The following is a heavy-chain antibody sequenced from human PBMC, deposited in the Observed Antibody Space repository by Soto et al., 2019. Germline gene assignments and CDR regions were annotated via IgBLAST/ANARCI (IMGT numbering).Heavy chain of an antibody. Sequence: SETLSLTCTVSGSSISSGGYYWSWIRQHPGKGLEWIGYIYYSGSTYYNPSLKSRVTISVDTSKNQFSLKLSSVTAADTAVYYCARDQGGSRDYYYYGMDVWGQGTTVTVSS. J-gene: IGHJ6*02. D-gene: IGHD3-16*01. CDR2: IYYSGST. V-gene: IGHV4-31*03. CDR3: ARDQGGSRDYYYYGMDV. CDR1: GSSISSGGYY.